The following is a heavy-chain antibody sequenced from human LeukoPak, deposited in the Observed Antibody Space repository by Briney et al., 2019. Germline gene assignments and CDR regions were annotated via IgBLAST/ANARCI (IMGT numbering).Heavy chain of an antibody. CDR2: IYSGGST. D-gene: IGHD5-18*01. CDR1: GFTVSSYY. J-gene: IGHJ4*02. Sequence: GGSLRLSCAASGFTVSSYYMSWVRQAPGKGLEWVSVIYSGGSTYYADSVKGRFTISRDNSKNTLSLQMNSLRAEDTAVYYCAREDTFAPFSYWGQGTLVTVSS. CDR3: AREDTFAPFSY. V-gene: IGHV3-53*01.